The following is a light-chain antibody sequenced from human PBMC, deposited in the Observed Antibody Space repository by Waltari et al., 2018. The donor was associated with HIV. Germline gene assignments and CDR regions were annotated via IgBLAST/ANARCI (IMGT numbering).Light chain of an antibody. Sequence: ETVLTQSPGTLSLSPGERATLSCRASQSISSSSLAWYQQKPGQAPRLLIYGASSRATGIPDRFDGSGSGTDFTLTISRLESEDFAVYYCQQCGSSPWTFGQGTKVEIK. J-gene: IGKJ1*01. CDR1: QSISSSS. CDR3: QQCGSSPWT. CDR2: GAS. V-gene: IGKV3-20*01.